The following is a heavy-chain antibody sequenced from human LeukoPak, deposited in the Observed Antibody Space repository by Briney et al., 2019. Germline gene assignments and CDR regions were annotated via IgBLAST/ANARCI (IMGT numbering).Heavy chain of an antibody. CDR3: ARGGPVTTSYWFDP. D-gene: IGHD4-17*01. CDR2: ISAYNGNT. CDR1: GYTFTRYG. J-gene: IGHJ5*02. V-gene: IGHV1-18*01. Sequence: ASVKVSCKASGYTFTRYGISWVRQAPGQGLEWMGWISAYNGNTNHAPKLQGRVTMTTDTSTSTAYMELRSLRSDDTAVYYCARGGPVTTSYWFDPWGQGTLVTVSS.